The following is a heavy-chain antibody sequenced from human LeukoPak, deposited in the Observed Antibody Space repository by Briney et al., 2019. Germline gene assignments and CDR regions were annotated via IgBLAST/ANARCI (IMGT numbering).Heavy chain of an antibody. Sequence: PGGSLRLSCAASGFSFSTYTMGWVRQAPGQGLEWVSSISSSSSYIYYADSVKGRFTIPRDNAKNSLYLQMNSLRAEDTAVYYCARGARSWYGDYWGQGTLVTVSS. J-gene: IGHJ4*02. CDR2: ISSSSSYI. CDR3: ARGARSWYGDY. CDR1: GFSFSTYT. V-gene: IGHV3-21*01. D-gene: IGHD6-13*01.